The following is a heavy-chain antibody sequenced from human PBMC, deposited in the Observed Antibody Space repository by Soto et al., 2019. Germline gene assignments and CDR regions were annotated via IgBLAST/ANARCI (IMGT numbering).Heavy chain of an antibody. CDR2: IYYSGST. J-gene: IGHJ5*02. CDR1: GGSISSGDYY. V-gene: IGHV4-30-4*01. Sequence: PSETLSLTCTVSGGSISSGDYYWSWIRQPPGKGLEWIGYIYYSGSTYYNPSLKSRVTISVDTSKNQFSLKLSSVTAADTAVYYCARDYGDYEGSNWFDPWGRGTLVTVSS. D-gene: IGHD4-17*01. CDR3: ARDYGDYEGSNWFDP.